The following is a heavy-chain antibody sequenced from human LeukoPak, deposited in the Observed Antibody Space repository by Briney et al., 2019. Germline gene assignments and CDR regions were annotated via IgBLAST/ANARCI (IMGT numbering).Heavy chain of an antibody. CDR1: GFTVSYNY. D-gene: IGHD3-22*01. Sequence: GGSLRLSCAVSGFTVSYNYMSWVRQAPGKGLEWVSVIYSGGSTYYADSVKGRFTISRDNSKDTLFLQMNSLRAEDTAVYYCARDALGNYDTSGYPGYWGQGTLVTVSS. CDR3: ARDALGNYDTSGYPGY. CDR2: IYSGGST. V-gene: IGHV3-53*01. J-gene: IGHJ4*02.